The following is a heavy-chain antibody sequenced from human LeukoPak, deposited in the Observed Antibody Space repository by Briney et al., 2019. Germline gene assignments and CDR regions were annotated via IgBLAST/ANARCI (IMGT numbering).Heavy chain of an antibody. CDR3: ARVVIWKYSSSSDLFDY. J-gene: IGHJ4*02. CDR1: GFTLSSYE. Sequence: GGSLRLSCTVSGFTLSSYEMSWIRQAPGKGLEWVSSIDYDGGSGHYADSVKGRFTISRDNAKNTLYLQMNSLRAEDTAVYYCARVVIWKYSSSSDLFDYWGQGTLVTVSS. CDR2: IDYDGGSG. D-gene: IGHD6-6*01. V-gene: IGHV3-74*01.